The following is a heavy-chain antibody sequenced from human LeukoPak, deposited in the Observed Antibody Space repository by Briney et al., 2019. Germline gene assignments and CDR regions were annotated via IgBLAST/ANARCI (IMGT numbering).Heavy chain of an antibody. CDR1: GGSFSCSY. Sequence: SETLSLTYAVYGGSFSCSYWSWIRQTPGKGLEWIGEINHDAITDYNPSLKSRVTISVDTSKNQFSLKFTYVTAADTAVYYCARVLGYSGSWYVGRYFDYWGQGTRVTVSS. V-gene: IGHV4-34*01. J-gene: IGHJ4*02. D-gene: IGHD6-13*01. CDR2: INHDAIT. CDR3: ARVLGYSGSWYVGRYFDY.